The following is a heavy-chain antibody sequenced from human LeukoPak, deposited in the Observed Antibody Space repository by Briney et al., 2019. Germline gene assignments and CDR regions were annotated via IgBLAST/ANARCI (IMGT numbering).Heavy chain of an antibody. Sequence: SETLSLTCTVSGGSISSYYWSWIRQPPGKGLEWIGYIYYSGSTNYNPSLKSRVTISVDTSENQFSLKLSSVTAADTAVYYCARAHDYSGWFDPWGQGTLVTVSS. CDR2: IYYSGST. CDR3: ARAHDYSGWFDP. D-gene: IGHD4-11*01. V-gene: IGHV4-59*01. J-gene: IGHJ5*02. CDR1: GGSISSYY.